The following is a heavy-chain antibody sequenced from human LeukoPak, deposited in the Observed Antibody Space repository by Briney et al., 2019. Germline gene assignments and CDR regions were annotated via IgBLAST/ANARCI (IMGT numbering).Heavy chain of an antibody. CDR2: ISYDGSNK. D-gene: IGHD3-10*01. Sequence: GGSLRLSCAASGFTFSSYGMHWVRQAPGKGLEWVAVISYDGSNKYYADSVKGRFTISRDNSKNTLYLQMNSLRAEDTAVYYCAKEAGFGYYGSGSYYNDYYYGMDVWGQGTTVTVSS. V-gene: IGHV3-30*18. J-gene: IGHJ6*02. CDR1: GFTFSSYG. CDR3: AKEAGFGYYGSGSYYNDYYYGMDV.